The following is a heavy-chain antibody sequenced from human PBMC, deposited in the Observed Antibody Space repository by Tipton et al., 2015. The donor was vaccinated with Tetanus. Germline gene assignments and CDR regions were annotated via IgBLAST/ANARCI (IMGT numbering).Heavy chain of an antibody. V-gene: IGHV3-23*01. D-gene: IGHD6-19*01. J-gene: IGHJ5*02. Sequence: SLRLSCAASGFTFSSYAMSWVRQAPGKGLEWVSAISGSGGSTYYADSVKGRFTISRDNSKNTLYLQMNSLRAEDTAVYYCAKGPQWLVRRGSGNWFDPGGQGTLVTVSS. CDR1: GFTFSSYA. CDR2: ISGSGGST. CDR3: AKGPQWLVRRGSGNWFDP.